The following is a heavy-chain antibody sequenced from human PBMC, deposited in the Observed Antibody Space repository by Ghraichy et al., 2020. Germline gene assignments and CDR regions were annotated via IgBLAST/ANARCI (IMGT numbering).Heavy chain of an antibody. Sequence: SETLSLTCTVSGGSIISYYWSWIRQPPGKGLEWIGYIYYSGSTNYNPSLKSRVTISVDTSKNQFSLKLSSVTAADTAVYYCARGTLTVTTPFDYWGQGTLVTVSS. CDR1: GGSIISYY. D-gene: IGHD4-17*01. J-gene: IGHJ4*02. CDR2: IYYSGST. V-gene: IGHV4-59*01. CDR3: ARGTLTVTTPFDY.